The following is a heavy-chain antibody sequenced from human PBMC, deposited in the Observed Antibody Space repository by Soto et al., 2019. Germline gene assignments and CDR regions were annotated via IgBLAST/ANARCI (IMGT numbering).Heavy chain of an antibody. Sequence: QAQLVQSGAEVKKPGASVKVSCKASGYTFYSHSIRWVRQAPGQGLEWMGRISADNSNTKYAQKFRGRVTMTTDTSTSTVYMELRNLRSDDTAVYYCARCIQQDYYYGMDVWGQGTTVTVSS. CDR1: GYTFYSHS. CDR2: ISADNSNT. CDR3: ARCIQQDYYYGMDV. J-gene: IGHJ6*02. D-gene: IGHD5-18*01. V-gene: IGHV1-18*01.